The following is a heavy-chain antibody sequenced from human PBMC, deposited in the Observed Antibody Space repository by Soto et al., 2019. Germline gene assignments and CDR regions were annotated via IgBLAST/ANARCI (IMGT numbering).Heavy chain of an antibody. V-gene: IGHV3-33*01. CDR1: GFTFSDYA. J-gene: IGHJ4*02. CDR2: IWHDGTNK. Sequence: QERLAESGGGVVQPGRSLRLSCAASGFTFSDYAMHWVRQAPGKGLEWVAVIWHDGTNKYYADSVKGRFTISRDNSKNTLYLQMDSLRAEDTAIYYCARPALLITTFDYWGQGTLVTVSS. CDR3: ARPALLITTFDY. D-gene: IGHD4-4*01.